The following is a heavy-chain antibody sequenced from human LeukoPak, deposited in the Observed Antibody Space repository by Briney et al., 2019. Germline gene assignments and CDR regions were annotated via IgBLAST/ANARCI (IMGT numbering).Heavy chain of an antibody. Sequence: PGGSLRLSCAASGFIFANSWMAWVRQAPGKGLEWVANIKQDGSEKYYVDSVKGRFTISRDNAKNSLYLQMNSLRAEDTAVYYCARDDLGVTYFDYWGQGTLVTVSS. D-gene: IGHD3-3*01. J-gene: IGHJ4*02. CDR3: ARDDLGVTYFDY. CDR1: GFIFANSW. V-gene: IGHV3-7*01. CDR2: IKQDGSEK.